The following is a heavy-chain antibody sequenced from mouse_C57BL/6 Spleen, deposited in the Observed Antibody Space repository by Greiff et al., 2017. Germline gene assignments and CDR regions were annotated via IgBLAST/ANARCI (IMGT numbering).Heavy chain of an antibody. CDR3: ARGYGNYGKAMDY. V-gene: IGHV1-72*01. J-gene: IGHJ4*01. CDR2: IDPNSGGT. Sequence: VPLPQPGAELVKPGASVTLSCKASGYTFTSYWMHWVKQRPGRGLEWIGRIDPNSGGTKYNEKFKSKATLTVDKPSSTAYMQLSSLTSEDSAVYYCARGYGNYGKAMDYWGQGTSVTVSS. D-gene: IGHD2-1*01. CDR1: GYTFTSYW.